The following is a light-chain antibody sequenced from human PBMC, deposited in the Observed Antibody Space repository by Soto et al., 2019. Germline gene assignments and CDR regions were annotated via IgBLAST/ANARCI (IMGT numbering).Light chain of an antibody. Sequence: IQMTQSPSSLSASVGDRVTISCRASQAIRNDLGWYQQKPGKAPNLLIYGASSLESGVPSRFSGSGSGTDFTLTISSLQPEDFATYYCLQDNNYPWTFGQGTKVEI. J-gene: IGKJ1*01. V-gene: IGKV1-6*01. CDR2: GAS. CDR1: QAIRND. CDR3: LQDNNYPWT.